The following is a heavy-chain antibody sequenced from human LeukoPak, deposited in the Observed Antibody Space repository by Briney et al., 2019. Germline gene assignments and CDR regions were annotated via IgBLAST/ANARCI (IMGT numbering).Heavy chain of an antibody. J-gene: IGHJ6*02. D-gene: IGHD6-13*01. CDR2: IYTDGST. V-gene: IGHV3-66*01. CDR1: GLTVNSNY. Sequence: GGSLRLSCVASGLTVNSNYTTWVRQAPGKGPEWVSVIYTDGSTYYTDSVKGRFTISRDNSKNTVHLQMNSLRAEDTAVYYCARYTSSRLRMGYYHYGMDVWGQGTTVTVSS. CDR3: ARYTSSRLRMGYYHYGMDV.